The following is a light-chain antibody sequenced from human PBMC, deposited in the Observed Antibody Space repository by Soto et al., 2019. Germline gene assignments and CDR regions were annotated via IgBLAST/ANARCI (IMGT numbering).Light chain of an antibody. J-gene: IGLJ2*01. CDR3: SSYTTSGSLV. Sequence: QSALTQPASVSGSPGQSITISCTGTSSDVGGYNYVSWYQQHPGKAPKLMIHDVSNRPSGVSNRFSGSKSGNTASLTISGLQAEDEADYYCSSYTTSGSLVFGGGTKVTVL. CDR2: DVS. CDR1: SSDVGGYNY. V-gene: IGLV2-14*01.